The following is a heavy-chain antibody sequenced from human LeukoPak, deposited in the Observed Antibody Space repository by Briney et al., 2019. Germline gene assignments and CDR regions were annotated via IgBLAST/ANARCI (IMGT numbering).Heavy chain of an antibody. V-gene: IGHV4-59*01. CDR3: ARTTNYGGPNSFDI. CDR2: IYYSGST. CDR1: GGSISSYY. D-gene: IGHD3-10*01. J-gene: IGHJ3*02. Sequence: PSETLSLTCTVSGGSISSYYWSWIRRPPGKGLEWIGYIYYSGSTNYNPSLKSRVTISVDTSKNQFSLKLSSVTAADTAVYYCARTTNYGGPNSFDIWGQGTMVTVSS.